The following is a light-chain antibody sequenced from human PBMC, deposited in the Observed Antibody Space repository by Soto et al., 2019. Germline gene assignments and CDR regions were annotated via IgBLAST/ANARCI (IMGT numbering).Light chain of an antibody. CDR2: DAS. Sequence: EIVLTQSPATLSLSPGERATLSCRASQSVSSYLAWYQQKPGQAPRLLIYDASNRATGIPARFSGSGSGTDFTLTISSLAPGDSAVYYCQQRADLIVTFGGGTKVEI. V-gene: IGKV3-11*01. J-gene: IGKJ4*01. CDR3: QQRADLIVT. CDR1: QSVSSY.